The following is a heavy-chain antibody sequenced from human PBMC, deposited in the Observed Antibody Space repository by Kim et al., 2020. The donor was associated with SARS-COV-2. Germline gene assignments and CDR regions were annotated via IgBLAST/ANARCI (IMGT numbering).Heavy chain of an antibody. J-gene: IGHJ4*02. CDR3: ARLDDYGDQSPPLPLTC. CDR2: IYPGDSDT. D-gene: IGHD4-17*01. Sequence: GESLKISCKGSGYSFTSYWIGWVRQMPGKGLEWMGIIYPGDSDTRYSPSFQGQVTISADKSISTAYLQWSSLKASDTAMYYCARLDDYGDQSPPLPLTCWGQGTLVTVSS. V-gene: IGHV5-51*01. CDR1: GYSFTSYW.